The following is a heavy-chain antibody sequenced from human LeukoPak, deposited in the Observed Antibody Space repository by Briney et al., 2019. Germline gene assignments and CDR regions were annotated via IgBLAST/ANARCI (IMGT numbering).Heavy chain of an antibody. CDR3: ARDYYDSSGYYSDY. D-gene: IGHD3-22*01. CDR1: GGSISSSSYY. Sequence: SETLSLTCTVSGGSISSSSYYWGWIRQPPGKGLEWIGYIYHSGSTYYNPSLKSRVTISVDRSKNQFSLKLSSVTAADTAVYHCARDYYDSSGYYSDYWGQGTLVTVSS. J-gene: IGHJ4*02. CDR2: IYHSGST. V-gene: IGHV4-30-2*01.